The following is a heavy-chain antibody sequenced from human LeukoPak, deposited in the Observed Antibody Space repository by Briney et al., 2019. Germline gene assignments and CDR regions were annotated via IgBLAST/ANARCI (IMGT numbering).Heavy chain of an antibody. CDR2: IYYSGST. CDR1: GGSISSYY. J-gene: IGHJ3*02. D-gene: IGHD3-16*01. CDR3: ARLWPPCYPDAFDI. V-gene: IGHV4-59*08. Sequence: SETLSLTCTVSGGSISSYYWSWIRQPPGKGLEWIGYIYYSGSTNYNPSLKSRVAISVDTSKNQFSLKLSSVTAADTAVYYCARLWPPCYPDAFDIWGQGTMVTVSS.